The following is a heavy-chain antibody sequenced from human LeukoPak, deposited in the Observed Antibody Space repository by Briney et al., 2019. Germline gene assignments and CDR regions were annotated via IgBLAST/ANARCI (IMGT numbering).Heavy chain of an antibody. CDR2: INHSGRT. J-gene: IGHJ4*02. Sequence: SETLSLTCTVSGGSISSSSYYWGWIRQPPGKGLEWIGEINHSGRTNYNPSLKSRVTISVDTSKNQFSLKLSSVTAADTAVYYCARTRYYYNSRSYGAPYYFDYWGQGTLVTVSS. CDR1: GGSISSSSYY. V-gene: IGHV4-39*01. D-gene: IGHD3-10*01. CDR3: ARTRYYYNSRSYGAPYYFDY.